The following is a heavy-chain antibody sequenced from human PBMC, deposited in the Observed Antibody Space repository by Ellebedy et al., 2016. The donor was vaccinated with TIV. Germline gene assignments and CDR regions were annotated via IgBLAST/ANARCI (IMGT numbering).Heavy chain of an antibody. CDR3: GKDHDSSRSYITGDY. V-gene: IGHV3-23*01. D-gene: IGHD6-19*01. J-gene: IGHJ4*02. CDR1: GFTFSTYA. CDR2: LTTGGVT. Sequence: GESLKISCVVSGFTFSTYAMRWFRQAPGKGLEWVSALTTGGVTFYADSVKCRFTISRDNSKKTLYLQMNSLRAEDTAVYYCGKDHDSSRSYITGDYWGQGTLVTVSS.